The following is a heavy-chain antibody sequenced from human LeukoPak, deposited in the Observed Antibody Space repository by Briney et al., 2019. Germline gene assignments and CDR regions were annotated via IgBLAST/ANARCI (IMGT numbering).Heavy chain of an antibody. CDR2: ISAYNGNT. V-gene: IGHV1-18*01. J-gene: IGHJ6*03. Sequence: ASVKVSCKASGYTFTSYGISWVRQAPGQGLEWMGWISAYNGNTNYAQKLQGRVTMTTDTSTSTAYMELRSLRSDDTAVYYCARGNNYYDSGRVYYYYYMDVWGKGTTVTISS. CDR3: ARGNNYYDSGRVYYYYYMDV. D-gene: IGHD3-10*01. CDR1: GYTFTSYG.